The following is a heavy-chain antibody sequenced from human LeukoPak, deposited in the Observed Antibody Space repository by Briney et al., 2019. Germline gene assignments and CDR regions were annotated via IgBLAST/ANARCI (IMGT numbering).Heavy chain of an antibody. D-gene: IGHD3-22*01. Sequence: GGSLRLSCSASGLAFSNYAMHWVRQASGKGLEYVSAISANGDSTYYADSVKDRFTISRDNSKNTLYLQMSSLRAEDTALYYCVKLDWDYYYDTWGQGTLVTVSS. V-gene: IGHV3-64D*09. CDR3: VKLDWDYYYDT. J-gene: IGHJ5*02. CDR2: ISANGDST. CDR1: GLAFSNYA.